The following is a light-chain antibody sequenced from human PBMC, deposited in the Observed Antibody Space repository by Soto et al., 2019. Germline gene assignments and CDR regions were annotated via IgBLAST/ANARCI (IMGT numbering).Light chain of an antibody. CDR2: GNR. V-gene: IGLV1-40*01. J-gene: IGLJ3*02. CDR3: QTWGTGIQRV. CDR1: NSNLGAGYD. Sequence: QSVLTQPPSVSGAPGQRVTISCTGNNSNLGAGYDVHWYQQLPGAAPKLVIFGNRNRPSGVPERFSGSKSGTSASLAITGLQAEDEADYYCQTWGTGIQRVFGGGTKVTVL.